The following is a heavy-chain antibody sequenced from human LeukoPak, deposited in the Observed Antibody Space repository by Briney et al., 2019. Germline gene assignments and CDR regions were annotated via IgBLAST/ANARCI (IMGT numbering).Heavy chain of an antibody. J-gene: IGHJ4*02. Sequence: PSETLSLTCTVSGGSISSYYWSWIRQPPGKGLEWIGEINHSGSTNYNPSLKSRVTISVDTSKNQFSLKLSSVTAADTAVYYCARMTVAGDTAYFDYWGQGTLVTVSS. D-gene: IGHD6-19*01. CDR3: ARMTVAGDTAYFDY. CDR2: INHSGST. CDR1: GGSISSYY. V-gene: IGHV4-34*01.